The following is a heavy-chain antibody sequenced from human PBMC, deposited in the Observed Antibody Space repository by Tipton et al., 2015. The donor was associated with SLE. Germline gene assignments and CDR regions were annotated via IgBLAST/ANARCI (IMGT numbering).Heavy chain of an antibody. V-gene: IGHV3-23*01. J-gene: IGHJ6*02. Sequence: SLRLSCAASGFTLSSYAMNWVRQAPGKGLEWVSVISGNDYSTYYADSVKGRFTISRDNSQNTLYLQMNSLRAEDTAVYYCAKGHSSNAYYHGMDVWGQGTTVTVSS. CDR2: ISGNDYST. D-gene: IGHD3-22*01. CDR1: GFTLSSYA. CDR3: AKGHSSNAYYHGMDV.